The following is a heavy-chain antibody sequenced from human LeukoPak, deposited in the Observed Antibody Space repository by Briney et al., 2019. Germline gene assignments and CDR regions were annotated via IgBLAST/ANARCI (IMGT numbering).Heavy chain of an antibody. Sequence: PEGSLRLSCAASGFTFSSYGMSWVRQAPGKGLEWVSAISGSGGSTYYADSVKGRFTISRDNSKNTLYLQMNSLRAEDTAVYYCAKDDFWSIAVAGTGPGAFDIWGQGTMVTVSS. V-gene: IGHV3-23*01. CDR2: ISGSGGST. J-gene: IGHJ3*02. CDR3: AKDDFWSIAVAGTGPGAFDI. CDR1: GFTFSSYG. D-gene: IGHD6-19*01.